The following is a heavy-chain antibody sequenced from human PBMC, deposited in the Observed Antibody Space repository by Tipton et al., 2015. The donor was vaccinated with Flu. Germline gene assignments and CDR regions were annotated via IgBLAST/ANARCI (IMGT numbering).Heavy chain of an antibody. J-gene: IGHJ4*02. Sequence: LSCTVSGGSISSGSYYWSWIRQPAGKGLEWIGRIYTSGSTNYNPSLKSRVTISVDTSKNQLSLKLSSVTAADTAVYYCARVRSYYDSSGYYYAFDYWGQGTLVTVSS. D-gene: IGHD3-22*01. CDR1: GGSISSGSYY. CDR2: IYTSGST. V-gene: IGHV4-61*02. CDR3: ARVRSYYDSSGYYYAFDY.